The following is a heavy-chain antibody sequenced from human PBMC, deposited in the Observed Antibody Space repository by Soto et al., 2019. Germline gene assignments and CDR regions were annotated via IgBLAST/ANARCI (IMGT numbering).Heavy chain of an antibody. J-gene: IGHJ4*02. D-gene: IGHD2-15*01. CDR2: IIPILGIA. CDR1: GGTFSSYT. Sequence: QVQLVQSGAEVKKPGSSVKVSYKASGGTFSSYTISWVRQAPGQGLEWMGRIIPILGIANYAQKFQGRVTITADKSTSTAYMELSSLRSEDTAVYYCERDCSGGSCYLYYFDYWGQGTLVTVSS. V-gene: IGHV1-69*08. CDR3: ERDCSGGSCYLYYFDY.